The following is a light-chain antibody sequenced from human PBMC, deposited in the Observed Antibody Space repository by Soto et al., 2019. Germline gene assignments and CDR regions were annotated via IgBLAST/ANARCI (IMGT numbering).Light chain of an antibody. J-gene: IGKJ1*01. V-gene: IGKV3-15*01. CDR1: QSVATN. CDR2: DAS. CDR3: QQYNNCPRT. Sequence: EIVMTQSLATLSVSPGERATLSCRASQSVATNLAWYQQKPGQAPGLLIFDASTRATGVPGRFSGSGSGTEFTLTISSLQSEDSAVYYCQQYNNCPRTFGQGTKVEIK.